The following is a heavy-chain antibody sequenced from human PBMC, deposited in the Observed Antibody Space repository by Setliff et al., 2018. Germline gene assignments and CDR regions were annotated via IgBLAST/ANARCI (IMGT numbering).Heavy chain of an antibody. J-gene: IGHJ5*02. V-gene: IGHV1-46*01. Sequence: ASVKVSCKASGYTFTSYYMHWVRRAPGQGLEWMTMIIPSTGNTNYAQKFQGRVTMTADTSTNTVYMDLSSLGSEDTAMYYCLLPCTSGWYNWVDPWGQGTLVTVSS. CDR2: IIPSTGNT. CDR1: GYTFTSYY. D-gene: IGHD6-19*01. CDR3: LLPCTSGWYNWVDP.